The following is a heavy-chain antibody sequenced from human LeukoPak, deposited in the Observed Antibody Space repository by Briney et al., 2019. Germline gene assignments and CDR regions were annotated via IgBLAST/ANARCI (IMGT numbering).Heavy chain of an antibody. J-gene: IGHJ4*02. CDR1: GGSFSGYY. CDR2: INHSGST. V-gene: IGHV4-34*01. D-gene: IGHD3-10*01. CDR3: ARGGGVLLPFDY. Sequence: SETLSLTCAVYGGSFSGYYWSWIRQPPGKGLEWIGEINHSGSTNYNPSLKSRVTISVDTSKNQSSLKLSSVTAADTAVYYCARGGGVLLPFDYWGQGTLVTVSS.